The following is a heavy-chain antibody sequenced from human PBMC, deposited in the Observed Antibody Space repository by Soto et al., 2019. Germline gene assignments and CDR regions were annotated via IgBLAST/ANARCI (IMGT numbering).Heavy chain of an antibody. CDR3: ATSGSCSSTSCYAFDI. V-gene: IGHV1-2*04. Sequence: QVQLVQSGAEVKKPGASVKVSCKASGYTFTGYHMHWVRQAPGQGLEWMGWINTNSGDTNYAQNFQGWVTMTRDTSISTAYMELSRLRSDDTAVYYCATSGSCSSTSCYAFDIWGQGTMVTVSS. J-gene: IGHJ3*02. D-gene: IGHD2-2*01. CDR1: GYTFTGYH. CDR2: INTNSGDT.